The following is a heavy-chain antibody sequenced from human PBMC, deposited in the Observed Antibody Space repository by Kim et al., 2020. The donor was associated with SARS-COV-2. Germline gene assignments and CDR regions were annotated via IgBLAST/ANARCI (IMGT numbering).Heavy chain of an antibody. V-gene: IGHV4-30-2*01. J-gene: IGHJ3*02. Sequence: SETLSLTCAVSGGSISSGGYSWSWIRQPPGKGLEWIGYIYHSGSTYYNPSLKSRVTISVDRSKNQFSLKLSSVTAADTAVYYCARGGGTYYYERGAFDIWGQGTMVTVSS. D-gene: IGHD3-22*01. CDR3: ARGGGTYYYERGAFDI. CDR2: IYHSGST. CDR1: GGSISSGGYS.